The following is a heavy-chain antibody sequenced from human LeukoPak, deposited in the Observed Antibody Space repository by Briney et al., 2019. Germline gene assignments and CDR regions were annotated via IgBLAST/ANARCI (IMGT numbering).Heavy chain of an antibody. CDR1: GFTFSSYG. V-gene: IGHV3-30*02. Sequence: PGGSLRLSCAASGFTFSSYGMHWVRQAPGKGLEWVAFIRYDGSNKYYADSVKGRFTISRDNSKNTLYLQMNSLRAEDTAVYYCVKYSDSVVSAALLDAFDIWGQGTMVTVSS. CDR2: IRYDGSNK. J-gene: IGHJ3*02. CDR3: VKYSDSVVSAALLDAFDI. D-gene: IGHD2-2*01.